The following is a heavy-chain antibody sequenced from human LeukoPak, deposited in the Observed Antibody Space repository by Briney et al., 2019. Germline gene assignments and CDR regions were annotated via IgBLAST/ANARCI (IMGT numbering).Heavy chain of an antibody. J-gene: IGHJ5*02. D-gene: IGHD6-19*01. V-gene: IGHV1-2*02. CDR1: GYTFTGYY. Sequence: GASVKVSCKASGYTFTGYYMHWVRQAPGQGLEWMGWINPNSGGTNYAQKFQGRVTMTRDTSISTAYMELSRLRSDDTAVYYCARERLRIAVAGTWFDPWGQGTLVTVSS. CDR2: INPNSGGT. CDR3: ARERLRIAVAGTWFDP.